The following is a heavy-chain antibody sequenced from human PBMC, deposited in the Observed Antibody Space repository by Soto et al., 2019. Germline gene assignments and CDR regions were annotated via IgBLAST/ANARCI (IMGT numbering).Heavy chain of an antibody. CDR2: IYYSGTT. V-gene: IGHV4-28*01. Sequence: SETLSLTCAVSGYSISSSNWWGWIRQPPGKGLEWIGYIYYSGTTYYNPSLKSRVTMSVDTSKNHFSLKLTSVTAVDTVVYYCARREIQGPIDYWGQGTLVTVSS. D-gene: IGHD1-26*01. CDR1: GYSISSSNW. CDR3: ARREIQGPIDY. J-gene: IGHJ4*02.